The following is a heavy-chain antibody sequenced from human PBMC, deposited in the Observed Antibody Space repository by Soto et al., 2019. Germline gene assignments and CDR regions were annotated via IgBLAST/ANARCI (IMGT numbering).Heavy chain of an antibody. D-gene: IGHD3-22*01. V-gene: IGHV3-30*18. J-gene: IGHJ4*02. CDR2: ISYDGSNK. CDR1: GFTFSSYG. CDR3: AKDRDSSGCYYFDY. Sequence: QVQLVESGGGVVQPGRSLRLSCTASGFTFSSYGMHWVRQAPGKGLEWVAVISYDGSNKYYAESVKGRFTISRDISKNTLYLQINSLRAEDTAVYYCAKDRDSSGCYYFDYWGQGTLVTVSS.